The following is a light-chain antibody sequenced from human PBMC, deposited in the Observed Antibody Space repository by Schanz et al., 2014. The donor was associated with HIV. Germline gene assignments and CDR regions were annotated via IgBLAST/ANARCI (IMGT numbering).Light chain of an antibody. CDR2: ANT. CDR1: SSNIGAGYD. Sequence: QSVLTQPPSVSGAPGQRVTISCTGSSSNIGAGYDVHWYQQLPETAPKLLISANTDRPSGVPDRFSGSKSGTSASLAISGLRSEDEGDYYCAAWDDSLSGWVFGGGTKLTVL. V-gene: IGLV1-40*01. CDR3: AAWDDSLSGWV. J-gene: IGLJ3*02.